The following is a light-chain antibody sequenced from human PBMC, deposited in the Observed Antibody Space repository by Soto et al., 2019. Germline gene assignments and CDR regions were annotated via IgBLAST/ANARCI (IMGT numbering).Light chain of an antibody. J-gene: IGLJ1*01. V-gene: IGLV2-8*01. CDR1: NSDVGSYNF. Sequence: QSALTQPPSASGSPGQSVTISCTGANSDVGSYNFVSWYQQHPGKAPKLLIYEVTKRPSGVPDRFSGSKSGNTASLTVSGLQAEDEAVYYCTSYAASTTRYLLGSGTKVTVL. CDR3: TSYAASTTRYL. CDR2: EVT.